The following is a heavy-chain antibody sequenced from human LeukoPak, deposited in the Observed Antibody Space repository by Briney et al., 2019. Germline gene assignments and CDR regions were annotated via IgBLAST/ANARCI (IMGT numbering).Heavy chain of an antibody. J-gene: IGHJ4*02. CDR3: SRDRALYGDIDY. CDR1: GFTFSSYA. Sequence: GGSLRLSCAASGFTFSSYAMHWVRQAPGKGLEWVAVISYDGSNKYYADSVKGRFTISRDNSKNTLYLQMNSLRAEDTAVYYCSRDRALYGDIDYWGQGTLVTVSS. V-gene: IGHV3-30-3*01. CDR2: ISYDGSNK. D-gene: IGHD4-17*01.